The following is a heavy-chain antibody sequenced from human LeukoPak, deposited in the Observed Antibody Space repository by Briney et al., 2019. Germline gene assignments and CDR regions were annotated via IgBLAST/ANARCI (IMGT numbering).Heavy chain of an antibody. J-gene: IGHJ6*02. CDR2: VSWNSGSI. Sequence: GRSLRLSCAASGFTFDDYAMHWVRQAPGKGLEWVSGVSWNSGSIGYADSVKGRFTISRDNAKNSLYLQMNSLRAEDTALYYCAKDRDYYGMDVWGQGTTVTVSS. CDR1: GFTFDDYA. CDR3: AKDRDYYGMDV. V-gene: IGHV3-9*01.